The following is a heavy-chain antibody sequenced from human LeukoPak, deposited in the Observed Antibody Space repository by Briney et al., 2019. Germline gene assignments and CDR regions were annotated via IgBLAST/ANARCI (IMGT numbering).Heavy chain of an antibody. CDR3: AREMATISDAFDI. Sequence: SETLSLTCTVSGGSISSGDYYWSWIRQPPGKGLEWIGYIYYSGSTNYNPSLKSRVTISVDTSKNQFSLKLSSVTAADTAVYYCAREMATISDAFDIWGQGTMVTVSS. CDR1: GGSISSGDYY. J-gene: IGHJ3*02. V-gene: IGHV4-61*08. CDR2: IYYSGST. D-gene: IGHD5-24*01.